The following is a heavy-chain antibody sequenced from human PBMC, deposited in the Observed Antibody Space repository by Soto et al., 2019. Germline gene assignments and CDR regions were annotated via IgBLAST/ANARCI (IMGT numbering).Heavy chain of an antibody. V-gene: IGHV3-23*01. J-gene: IGHJ6*03. D-gene: IGHD5-12*01. CDR3: AAPPTKYSGYDYNNYYYYYYMDV. CDR2: ISGSGGST. Sequence: GGSLRLSCAASGFTFSSYAMSWVRQAPGKGLEWVSAISGSGGSTYYADSVKGRFTISRDNSKNTLYLQMNSLRAEDTAVYYCAAPPTKYSGYDYNNYYYYYYMDVWGKGTTVTVSS. CDR1: GFTFSSYA.